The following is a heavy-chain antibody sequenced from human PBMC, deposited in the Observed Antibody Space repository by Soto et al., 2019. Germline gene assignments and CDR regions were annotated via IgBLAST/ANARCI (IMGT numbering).Heavy chain of an antibody. CDR1: GFSFSSYA. V-gene: IGHV3-23*01. D-gene: IGHD6-19*01. CDR3: AKDRSQGAVAGTSDFDY. Sequence: PGGSLRLSCAASGFSFSSYALSWVRQAPGKGLEWVSTISGRGGRAYYADSVKGRFTISRDNSKNALYLQLNSLRAEDTAVYYCAKDRSQGAVAGTSDFDYWGQGTLVTVSS. CDR2: ISGRGGRA. J-gene: IGHJ4*02.